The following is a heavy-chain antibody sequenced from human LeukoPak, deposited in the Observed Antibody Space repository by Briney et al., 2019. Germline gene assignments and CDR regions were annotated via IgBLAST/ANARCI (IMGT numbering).Heavy chain of an antibody. J-gene: IGHJ4*02. D-gene: IGHD4-17*01. CDR1: GFTFSSYW. CDR2: IKQDGSEK. Sequence: PGGSLRLSCAASGFTFSSYWMSWVRRASGKGLEWVANIKQDGSEKYYVDSVKGRFTVSRDNAKNSLYLQMNSLRAEDTAVYYCAREGGSDYHFDYWGQGTLVTVSS. V-gene: IGHV3-7*01. CDR3: AREGGSDYHFDY.